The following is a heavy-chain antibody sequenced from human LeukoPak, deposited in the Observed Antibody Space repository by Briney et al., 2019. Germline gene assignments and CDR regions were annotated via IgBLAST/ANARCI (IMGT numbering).Heavy chain of an antibody. CDR2: INPGGHNT. V-gene: IGHV1-46*01. CDR1: GYSFTSYY. J-gene: IGHJ4*02. D-gene: IGHD5/OR15-5a*01. CDR3: ARDVSAGSYFDY. Sequence: GASVKVSCKTSGYSFTSYYIHWVRQAPGQGLEWMGLINPGGHNTGYAQKFQGRLTMTRDTSTSTVYMELSSLRSDDTVVYYCARDVSAGSYFDYWGQGTLVTVSS.